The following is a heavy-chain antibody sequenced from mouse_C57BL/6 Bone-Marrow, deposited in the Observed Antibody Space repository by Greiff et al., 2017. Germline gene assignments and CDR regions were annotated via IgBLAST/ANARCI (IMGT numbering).Heavy chain of an antibody. J-gene: IGHJ4*01. Sequence: QVLLLQPGAELVKPGASVTLSCTASGYTFTNYWMHWVKQRPGQGLEGIGLMHPNGGSPDYNEKFKSAATLSVDKSSRTAYMELSSLTSEDSAVYYFARSYDYDDYTMDYGGQGTSVTVSS. CDR3: ARSYDYDDYTMDY. CDR1: GYTFTNYW. D-gene: IGHD2-4*01. CDR2: MHPNGGSP. V-gene: IGHV1-64*01.